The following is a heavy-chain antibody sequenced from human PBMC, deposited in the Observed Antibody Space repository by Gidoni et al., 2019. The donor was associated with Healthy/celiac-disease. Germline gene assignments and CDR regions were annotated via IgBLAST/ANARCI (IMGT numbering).Heavy chain of an antibody. D-gene: IGHD3-22*01. CDR2: INWNGGST. Sequence: EVQLVESGGGVVRPGGSLRLSCAASGFTFDDYGMSWVRQAPGKGLEWVSGINWNGGSTGYADSVKGRFTISRDNAKNSLYLQMNSLRAEDTALYYCARDPTLANYYDSSGYSGGVEFDYWGQGTLVTVSS. CDR3: ARDPTLANYYDSSGYSGGVEFDY. V-gene: IGHV3-20*04. J-gene: IGHJ4*02. CDR1: GFTFDDYG.